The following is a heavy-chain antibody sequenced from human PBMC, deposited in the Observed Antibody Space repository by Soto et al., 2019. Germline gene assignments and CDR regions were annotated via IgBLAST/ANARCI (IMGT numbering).Heavy chain of an antibody. CDR3: ARVQLASRDAFDI. CDR2: IYYSGST. J-gene: IGHJ3*02. D-gene: IGHD6-13*01. Sequence: SETLSLTCTVSGGSISSGDYYWRWIRQPPGKGLEWIGYIYYSGSTYYTPSLKSRVIISVDTSKNRFSLKLSSVTAADTAVYYCARVQLASRDAFDIWGQGTMVTVSS. CDR1: GGSISSGDYY. V-gene: IGHV4-30-4*01.